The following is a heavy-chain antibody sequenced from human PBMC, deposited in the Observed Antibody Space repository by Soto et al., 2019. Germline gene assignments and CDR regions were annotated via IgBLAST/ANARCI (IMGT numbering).Heavy chain of an antibody. CDR2: IDDSGST. CDR3: ARATRTWYSHYYYYMDV. D-gene: IGHD6-13*01. CDR1: GGSFSDYY. J-gene: IGHJ6*03. Sequence: QVQLQQWGAGLLKPSETLSLTCAVYGGSFSDYYWTWIRQPPGKGLEWIGDIDDSGSTNYNPSLKSRVTISVDTSKNQFSLKLSSVTAADTAVYYCARATRTWYSHYYYYMDVWGKGTTVTVSS. V-gene: IGHV4-34*01.